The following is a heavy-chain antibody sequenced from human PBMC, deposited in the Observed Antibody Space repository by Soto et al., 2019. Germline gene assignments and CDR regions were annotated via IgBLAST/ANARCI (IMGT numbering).Heavy chain of an antibody. Sequence: PSQTLALTCSLYSGSLSGYYLTGIRQPTVKGLEWIGEISQSGNTNYSPSLKSRVSISIDTSKKQFSRNLASVSAAETAVYYCARAPIVSGASQTRPAFWGQGTLVTVSS. V-gene: IGHV4-34*01. J-gene: IGHJ4*02. CDR3: ARAPIVSGASQTRPAF. CDR2: ISQSGNT. CDR1: SGSLSGYY. D-gene: IGHD6-25*01.